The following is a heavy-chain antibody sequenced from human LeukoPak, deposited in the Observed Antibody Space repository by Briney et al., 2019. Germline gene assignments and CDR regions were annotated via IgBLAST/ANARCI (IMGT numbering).Heavy chain of an antibody. Sequence: GGSLRLSCAASGFTFSSYVMHWVRQAPGKRLEWVAIISYDGSNEYYADSVKGRFTISRDNSKNTLYLQMNSLRAEDTAVYYCAKAALGYGDYYYYYYMDVWGKGTTVTVSS. CDR1: GFTFSSYV. CDR2: ISYDGSNE. D-gene: IGHD4-17*01. CDR3: AKAALGYGDYYYYYYMDV. J-gene: IGHJ6*03. V-gene: IGHV3-30*04.